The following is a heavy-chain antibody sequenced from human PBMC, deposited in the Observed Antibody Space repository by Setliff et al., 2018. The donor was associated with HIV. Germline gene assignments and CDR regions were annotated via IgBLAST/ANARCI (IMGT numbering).Heavy chain of an antibody. J-gene: IGHJ1*01. CDR3: ARDIGGGSS. Sequence: KPSETLSLTCTVSGGSISSYYWSWIRQPPGKGLEWIGYIYTSGSTNYNPSLKSRVTISVDTSKNQFSLKLSSVTAADTAVYYCARDIGGGSSWGQGTLVTVSS. D-gene: IGHD2-15*01. V-gene: IGHV4-4*08. CDR1: GGSISSYY. CDR2: IYTSGST.